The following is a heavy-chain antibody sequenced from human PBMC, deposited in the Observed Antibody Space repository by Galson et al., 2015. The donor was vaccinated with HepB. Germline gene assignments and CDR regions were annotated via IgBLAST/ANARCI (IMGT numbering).Heavy chain of an antibody. CDR2: IKQDGSER. CDR3: ARGRGTRFVC. V-gene: IGHV3-7*01. J-gene: IGHJ4*02. CDR1: GFTFSSYW. Sequence: SLRLSCAASGFTFSSYWMTWVRQAPGKGLEWVASIKQDGSERYYVDSVKGRFTVSKDNAKNSLYLQMNSLRVEDTAVYYCARGRGTRFVCWGQGTLVTVSS.